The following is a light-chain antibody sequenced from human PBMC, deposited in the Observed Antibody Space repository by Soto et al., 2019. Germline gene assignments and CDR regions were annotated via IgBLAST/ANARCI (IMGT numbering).Light chain of an antibody. CDR2: DAS. Sequence: EIVLTQSPATLSFSLGERATLSCRASQSIGNSLAWYQQKPGQAPRLLIYDASNRAAGIPARFSGGGSGTDFTLTISSLEPEDFAVYYCQQRDSWPPFTFGPGTKVDMK. CDR1: QSIGNS. J-gene: IGKJ3*01. CDR3: QQRDSWPPFT. V-gene: IGKV3-11*01.